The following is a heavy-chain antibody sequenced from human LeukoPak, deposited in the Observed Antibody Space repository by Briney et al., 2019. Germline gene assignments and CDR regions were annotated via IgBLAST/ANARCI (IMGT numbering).Heavy chain of an antibody. D-gene: IGHD2-15*01. CDR2: INHSGST. CDR3: ARGQPVVVVAATAWFDP. J-gene: IGHJ5*02. V-gene: IGHV4-34*01. CDR1: GGSFSGYY. Sequence: SETLSLTCAVYGGSFSGYYWSWIRQPPGKGLEWIGEINHSGSTNYNPSLKSRVTISVDTSKNQFPLKLSSVTAADTAVYYCARGQPVVVVAATAWFDPWGQGTLVTVSS.